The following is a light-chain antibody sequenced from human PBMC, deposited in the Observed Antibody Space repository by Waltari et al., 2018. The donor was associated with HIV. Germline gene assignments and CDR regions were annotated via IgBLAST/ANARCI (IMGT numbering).Light chain of an antibody. CDR2: DAS. J-gene: IGKJ2*01. CDR1: PSVSSN. V-gene: IGKV3-15*01. Sequence: EIVMTQSPATLFMSPGERATFFCRTSPSVSSNLAWYQQKCGQAPRLLVYDASTRATGIPARFSGSGSGTEFTLSISSLQSEDFAVYYCQQYNNRPPGYTFGQGTKLEIK. CDR3: QQYNNRPPGYT.